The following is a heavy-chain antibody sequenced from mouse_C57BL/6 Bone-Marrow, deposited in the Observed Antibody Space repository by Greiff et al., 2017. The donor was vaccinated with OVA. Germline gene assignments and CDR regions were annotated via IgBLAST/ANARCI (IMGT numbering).Heavy chain of an antibody. D-gene: IGHD2-3*01. J-gene: IGHJ2*01. Sequence: VQLQQSGPELVKPGASVKISCKASGYAFSSSWMNWVKQRPGKGLEWIGRIYPGDGDTNYNGKFKGKAALTADQSSRTAYMQLSILTSEDSAVYFGARHEDGYYASYFDYWGQGTTLTVSS. V-gene: IGHV1-82*01. CDR3: ARHEDGYYASYFDY. CDR1: GYAFSSSW. CDR2: IYPGDGDT.